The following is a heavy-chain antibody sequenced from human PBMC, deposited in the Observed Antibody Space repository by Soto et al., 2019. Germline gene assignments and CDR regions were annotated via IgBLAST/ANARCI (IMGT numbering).Heavy chain of an antibody. CDR3: ARVGRFLEWCDY. D-gene: IGHD3-3*01. V-gene: IGHV3-21*01. CDR1: GFTFSSYS. CDR2: ISSSSSYI. J-gene: IGHJ4*02. Sequence: PGGSLRLSCAASGFTFSSYSMNWVRQAPGKGLEWVSSISSSSSYIYYADSVKGRFTISRDNAKNSLYLQMNSLRAEDTAVYYCARVGRFLEWCDYWGQGTLVTVSS.